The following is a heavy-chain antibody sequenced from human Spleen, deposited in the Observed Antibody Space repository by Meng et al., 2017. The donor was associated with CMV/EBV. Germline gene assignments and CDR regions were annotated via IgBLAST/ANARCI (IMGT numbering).Heavy chain of an antibody. J-gene: IGHJ4*02. CDR2: IRSKANSYAT. D-gene: IGHD6-19*01. V-gene: IGHV3-73*01. CDR1: GFTFSGSA. CDR3: TSPGIAVAGFDY. Sequence: LSLTCAASGFTFSGSAMHWVRQASGKGLEWVGRIRSKANSYATAYAASVKGRFTISRDDSKNTAYLQMNSLKTEDTAVYYCTSPGIAVAGFDYWGQGTLVTVSS.